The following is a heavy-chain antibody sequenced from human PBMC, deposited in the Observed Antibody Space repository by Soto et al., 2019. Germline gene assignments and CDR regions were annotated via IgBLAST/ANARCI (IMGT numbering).Heavy chain of an antibody. V-gene: IGHV3-23*01. CDR1: GLPHSLFA. Sequence: GGSLRLSCIASGLPHSLFAMMWIRQAPGKGLECVSGIYGSGGGIQYADSVKGRFTISRDNSKNTVYLQMTDLRADDTAIYYCAKDAVYNDGLWLMDLWGQGTQVTVSS. CDR3: AKDAVYNDGLWLMDL. D-gene: IGHD3-10*01. CDR2: IYGSGGGI. J-gene: IGHJ4*02.